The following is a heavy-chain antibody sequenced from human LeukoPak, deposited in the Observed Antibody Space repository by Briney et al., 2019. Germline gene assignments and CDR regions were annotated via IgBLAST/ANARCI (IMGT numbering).Heavy chain of an antibody. CDR1: GFTFNNAW. Sequence: PGGSLRLSCAASGFTFNNAWMSWVRQAPGKGLGWISRIKSKTYGGTTEYAAPVKGRFTISRADSESTLFLQMDSLTTEDTAVYYCTSDHFAWGQGTLVTVSS. J-gene: IGHJ5*02. CDR2: IKSKTYGGTT. D-gene: IGHD2-21*01. V-gene: IGHV3-15*01. CDR3: TSDHFA.